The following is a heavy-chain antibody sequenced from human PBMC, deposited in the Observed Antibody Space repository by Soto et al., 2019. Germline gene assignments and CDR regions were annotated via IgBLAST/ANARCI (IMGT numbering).Heavy chain of an antibody. J-gene: IGHJ6*02. D-gene: IGHD3-3*01. Sequence: ASLKVSCKASGYTFTSYDINWVRQATGQGLEWMGWMNPNSGNTGYAQKFQGRVTMTRNTSISTAYMELSSLRSEDTAVYYCARDLFYYDFWSGYYRNGMDVWGQGTTVTVSS. CDR2: MNPNSGNT. V-gene: IGHV1-8*01. CDR3: ARDLFYYDFWSGYYRNGMDV. CDR1: GYTFTSYD.